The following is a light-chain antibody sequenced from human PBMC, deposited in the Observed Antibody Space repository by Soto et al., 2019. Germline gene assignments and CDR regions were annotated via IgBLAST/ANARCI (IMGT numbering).Light chain of an antibody. V-gene: IGKV1-6*02. J-gene: IGKJ1*01. CDR2: AAS. CDR1: EGIRDD. CDR3: LQNYDYPRT. Sequence: ATQMTQSPSSLSASVGDRVTITCRSSEGIRDDLAWYQHKPGKAPRLLIYAASRLQGGVTSRFSGSGSGTDFTLTITSLKPEYSATNYSLQNYDYPRTFGQGTKVEIK.